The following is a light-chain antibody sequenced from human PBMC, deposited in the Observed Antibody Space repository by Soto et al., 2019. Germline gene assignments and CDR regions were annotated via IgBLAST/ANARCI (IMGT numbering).Light chain of an antibody. CDR1: SSNIGTNT. J-gene: IGLJ2*01. CDR2: SDN. V-gene: IGLV1-44*01. CDR3: AAWDVSLVV. Sequence: QSVLTQPPSASGTPGQRVTISCSGSSSNIGTNTVIWYQQLPGAAPRLLIYSDNQRPSGVPDRFSGSKSDTSASLAISGLQSEDEADYYCAAWDVSLVVFGGGTQLTVL.